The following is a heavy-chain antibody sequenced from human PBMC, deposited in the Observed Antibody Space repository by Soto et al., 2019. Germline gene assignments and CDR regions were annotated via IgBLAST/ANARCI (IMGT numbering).Heavy chain of an antibody. V-gene: IGHV3-15*01. Sequence: EVQLVESGGGLVKPGGSLRLSCAASGFTFSNAWMSWVRQAPGKGLEWVGRIKRNADGGTADYAAPVKGRFTISRDDSKNTLYLQMKSLKTEDTAVYYCTTAATTVTTIDYWGQGTLVTVSS. CDR2: IKRNADGGTA. D-gene: IGHD4-17*01. CDR3: TTAATTVTTIDY. CDR1: GFTFSNAW. J-gene: IGHJ4*02.